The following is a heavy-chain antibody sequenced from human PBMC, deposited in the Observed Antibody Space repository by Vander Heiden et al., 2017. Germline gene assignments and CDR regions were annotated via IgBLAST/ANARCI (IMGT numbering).Heavy chain of an antibody. D-gene: IGHD3-10*01. Sequence: EVQMVQSGAEMKQPGESLKISCQFSGYPFTAQWGAWVRQVPGKGLEWLGIIHPGDSDTRYNPSFRGRVTMSVDKSKNTASLQWNSLEASDTAIYYCARQTLIRGVGWFDPWGQGTLVSVSS. J-gene: IGHJ5*02. CDR1: GYPFTAQW. V-gene: IGHV5-51*01. CDR3: ARQTLIRGVGWFDP. CDR2: IHPGDSDT.